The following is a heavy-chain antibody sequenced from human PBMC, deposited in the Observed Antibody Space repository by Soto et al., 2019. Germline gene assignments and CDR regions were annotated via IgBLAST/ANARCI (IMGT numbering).Heavy chain of an antibody. CDR2: VLPFLDVT. Sequence: GASVKVSCKTSEDTFSIYTLSWVRQAPGQGLVWMGRVLPFLDVTTYSQRFQGRVTITADRSTTTAYMELSSLTFEDTAVYYCARERKNSNWPNFDSWGPGTLVTVSS. D-gene: IGHD6-13*01. V-gene: IGHV1-69*02. CDR1: EDTFSIYT. CDR3: ARERKNSNWPNFDS. J-gene: IGHJ4*02.